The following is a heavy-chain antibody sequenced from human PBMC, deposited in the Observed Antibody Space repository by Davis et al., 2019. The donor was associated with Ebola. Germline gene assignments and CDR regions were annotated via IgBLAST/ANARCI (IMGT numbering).Heavy chain of an antibody. CDR1: GFTFSTYA. D-gene: IGHD5-24*01. J-gene: IGHJ4*02. CDR3: AKDLGGDGYQNPDY. Sequence: GESLKISCTASGFTFSTYAMHWLRQAPGKGLEWVAIISYHSFTKYYADSVKGRFTISRDNSNNTVYLQMNSLRADDTAIYYCAKDLGGDGYQNPDYWGQGALVTVSS. CDR2: ISYHSFTK. V-gene: IGHV3-30*04.